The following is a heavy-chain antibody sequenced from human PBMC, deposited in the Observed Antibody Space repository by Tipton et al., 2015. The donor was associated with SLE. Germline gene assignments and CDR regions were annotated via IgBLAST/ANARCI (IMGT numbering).Heavy chain of an antibody. Sequence: QSGPEVKKPGASVKVSCKASGYTFTSYGISWVRQAPGQGLEWMGWISAYNGNTNYAQKLQGRVTMTTDTSTSTAYMELRSLRSDDSAVYYCARIWYSSGWYGRGSAPWGQVALVTVSS. CDR3: ARIWYSSGWYGRGSAP. V-gene: IGHV1-18*01. D-gene: IGHD6-19*01. CDR1: GYTFTSYG. CDR2: ISAYNGNT. J-gene: IGHJ5*02.